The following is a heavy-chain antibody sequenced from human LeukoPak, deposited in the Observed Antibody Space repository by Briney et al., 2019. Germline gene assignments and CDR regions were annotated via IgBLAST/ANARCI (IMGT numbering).Heavy chain of an antibody. CDR3: AKGTGRYWTFFDY. J-gene: IGHJ4*02. V-gene: IGHV3-9*01. CDR1: GFTFDDYA. D-gene: IGHD1-26*01. Sequence: GGSLRLSCAASGFTFDDYAMHWVRLAPGKGLEWVSGISWNSGSIDYAVSVKGRFIISRENAKNSLNLQMNSLRPEDTALYYCAKGTGRYWTFFDYWGQGTLVIVSS. CDR2: ISWNSGSI.